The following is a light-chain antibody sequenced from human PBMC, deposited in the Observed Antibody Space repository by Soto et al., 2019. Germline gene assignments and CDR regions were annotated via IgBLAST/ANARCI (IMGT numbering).Light chain of an antibody. V-gene: IGLV2-14*03. CDR3: NSYTSNNTYV. J-gene: IGLJ1*01. CDR1: SSDVGAFNY. CDR2: DVS. Sequence: QSALTQPGSVSGSPGQAITISCSGTSSDVGAFNYVSWYQQHPGKAPKLMIYDVSNRPSGVSNRFSGSKSGNTASLTISGLRAEDEADYYCNSYTSNNTYVFGTGTQLTVL.